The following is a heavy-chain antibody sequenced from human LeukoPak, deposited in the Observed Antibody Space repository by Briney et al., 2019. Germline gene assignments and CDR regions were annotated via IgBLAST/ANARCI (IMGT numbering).Heavy chain of an antibody. CDR3: ARGLLPGVGMGDY. CDR2: MNTDGSDR. Sequence: GGSLRLSCAVSGFTFKDYWMHWVRLVPGKGLVWVSCMNTDGSDRRYAGSVEGRFTISRDSANNRLYLVMNSLRVEDTAVYYCARGLLPGVGMGDYWGQGTLVTVSS. D-gene: IGHD6-13*01. V-gene: IGHV3-74*01. CDR1: GFTFKDYW. J-gene: IGHJ4*02.